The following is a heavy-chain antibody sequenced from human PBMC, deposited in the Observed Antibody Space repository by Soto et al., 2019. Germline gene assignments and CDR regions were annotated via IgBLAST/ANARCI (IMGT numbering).Heavy chain of an antibody. CDR3: ARRRRITIFGVSGYYYYGMDV. Sequence: QVQLVESGGGVVQPGRSLRLSCAASGFTFSSYAMHWVRQAPGKGLEWVADISYDGSNKYYADSVKGRFTISRDNSKNXLXLXXNSLRAGDTAVYYWARRRRITIFGVSGYYYYGMDVWGQGTTVTVSS. V-gene: IGHV3-30-3*01. D-gene: IGHD3-3*01. J-gene: IGHJ6*02. CDR2: ISYDGSNK. CDR1: GFTFSSYA.